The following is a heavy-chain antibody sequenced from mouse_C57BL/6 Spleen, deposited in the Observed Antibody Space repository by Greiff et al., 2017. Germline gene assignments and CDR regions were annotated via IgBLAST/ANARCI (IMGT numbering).Heavy chain of an antibody. CDR2: INPSSGYT. V-gene: IGHV1-7*01. Sequence: VQLQQSGAELAKPGASVKLSCKASGYTFTSYWMHWVKQRPGQGLEWIGYINPSSGYTKYNQKFKDKATLTAAKSSSTAYMQLSSLTYEDSAVYYCARAGGLHDDWGQGTTLTVSS. D-gene: IGHD2-2*01. CDR3: ARAGGLHDD. CDR1: GYTFTSYW. J-gene: IGHJ2*01.